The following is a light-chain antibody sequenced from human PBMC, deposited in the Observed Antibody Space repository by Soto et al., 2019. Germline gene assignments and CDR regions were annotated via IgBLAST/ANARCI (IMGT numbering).Light chain of an antibody. Sequence: EIVLTQSPGTLSLSPGEXXXXXXXASQSVSNNYLAWNXQKPGXXPXXLIYGASNRATGIPDRFIGGGSGTEFTLPISRLEPEDFAVDDCQQYGSSGTFGQGTKVDIK. CDR2: GAS. V-gene: IGKV3-20*01. CDR1: QSVSNNY. CDR3: QQYGSSGT. J-gene: IGKJ1*01.